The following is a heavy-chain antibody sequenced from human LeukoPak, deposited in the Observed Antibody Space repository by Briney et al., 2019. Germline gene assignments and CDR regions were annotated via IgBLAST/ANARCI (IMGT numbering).Heavy chain of an antibody. J-gene: IGHJ4*02. CDR1: GYTFTSYG. CDR2: ISAYNGNT. CDR3: ARLGSLSSGSAGGFDY. Sequence: ASVRVSCKASGYTFTSYGVGWGRHGPGQGLEWMGWISAYNGNTNYAQKLQGRVTMTTDTSTSTAYMELRSLRSDDTAVYYCARLGSLSSGSAGGFDYWGQGTLVTVSS. D-gene: IGHD6-19*01. V-gene: IGHV1-18*01.